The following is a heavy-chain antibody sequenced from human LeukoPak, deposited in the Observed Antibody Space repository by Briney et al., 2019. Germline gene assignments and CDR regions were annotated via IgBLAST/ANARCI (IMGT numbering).Heavy chain of an antibody. CDR2: INPNSGGT. Sequence: EASVKVSCKASGYTFTGCYMHWVRQAPGQGLEWMGRINPNSGGTNYAQKFQDRVTMTRDTSISTAYMELSRLRSDDTAVYYCANVYYDSSGPPDYWGQGTLVTVSS. CDR3: ANVYYDSSGPPDY. J-gene: IGHJ4*02. CDR1: GYTFTGCY. D-gene: IGHD3-22*01. V-gene: IGHV1-2*06.